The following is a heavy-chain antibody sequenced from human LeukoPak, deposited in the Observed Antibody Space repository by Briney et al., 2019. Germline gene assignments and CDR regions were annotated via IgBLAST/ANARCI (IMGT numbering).Heavy chain of an antibody. V-gene: IGHV1-2*02. Sequence: ASVNVSFKTSGYTFTGYYLHWVLQAPAQGLEWMGWINPNSGATNYAQKFQGRVTLTRDPSISTAYMELTRLRSDDTAVYYCARGIALPSGAGYFDPWGQGTLVTVSS. D-gene: IGHD6-19*01. J-gene: IGHJ5*02. CDR2: INPNSGAT. CDR3: ARGIALPSGAGYFDP. CDR1: GYTFTGYY.